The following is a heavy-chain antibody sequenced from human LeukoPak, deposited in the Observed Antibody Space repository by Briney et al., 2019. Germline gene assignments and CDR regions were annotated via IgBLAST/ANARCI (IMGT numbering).Heavy chain of an antibody. CDR3: AKSVDESGDDEADS. V-gene: IGHV3-33*06. Sequence: PGRSLRVSCAASGFTFSAYAMHWVRQAPGKGLDWVAVIWYDGRKQYYADAVKGRFTISRDNSKNTLFLQMNSLRAEDTAVYYCAKSVDESGDDEADSWGQGTQVIVSS. D-gene: IGHD2-21*02. J-gene: IGHJ4*02. CDR1: GFTFSAYA. CDR2: IWYDGRKQ.